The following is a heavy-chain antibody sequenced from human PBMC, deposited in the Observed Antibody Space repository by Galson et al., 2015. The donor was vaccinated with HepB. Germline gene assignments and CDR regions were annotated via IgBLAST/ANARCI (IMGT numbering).Heavy chain of an antibody. CDR1: EFSFSTYH. CDR3: ARSSGSNYFYGMDI. Sequence: LRLSCAASEFSFSTYHMNWVRQAPGKGLEWVSYIDSTSSYTYYADSVKGRLTISRDNAKNTLYLKMNSLRAEDTAVFYCARSSGSNYFYGMDIWGQGTTVTVSS. J-gene: IGHJ6*02. V-gene: IGHV3-21*06. CDR2: IDSTSSYT. D-gene: IGHD5-12*01.